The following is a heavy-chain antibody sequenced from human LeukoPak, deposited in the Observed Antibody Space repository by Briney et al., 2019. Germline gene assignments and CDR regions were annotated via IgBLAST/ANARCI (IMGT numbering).Heavy chain of an antibody. Sequence: GRSLRLSCAASGFTFSSYAMHWVRQAPGKGLEWVAGASYDGSNKYYADSVKGRFTISRDNSKNTLYLQMNSLRAEDTAVYYCARDRSLEWGNWFDPWGQGTLVTVSS. D-gene: IGHD3-3*01. CDR1: GFTFSSYA. CDR3: ARDRSLEWGNWFDP. CDR2: ASYDGSNK. V-gene: IGHV3-30-3*01. J-gene: IGHJ5*02.